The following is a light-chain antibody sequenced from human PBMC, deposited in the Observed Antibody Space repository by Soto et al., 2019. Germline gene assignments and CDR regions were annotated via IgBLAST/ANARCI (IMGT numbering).Light chain of an antibody. J-gene: IGKJ1*01. CDR3: QQYHRTPLT. V-gene: IGKV3-11*01. CDR2: DAS. CDR1: QSVSGY. Sequence: EIVLTQSPATLSLSPGERATLSCRASQSVSGYLAWYQQKPGQAPRLLIYDASKRATGIPDRFSGSGSGTDFTLTISRLEPEDFAVYYCQQYHRTPLTFGQGTKVDIK.